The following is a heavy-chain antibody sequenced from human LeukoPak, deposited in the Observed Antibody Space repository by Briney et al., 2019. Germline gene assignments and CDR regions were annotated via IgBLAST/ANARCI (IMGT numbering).Heavy chain of an antibody. J-gene: IGHJ4*02. CDR2: IYYSGST. D-gene: IGHD4-23*01. Sequence: SETLSLTCTVSGGSISSYYWSWIRQPPGKGLEWIGYIYYSGSTNYNPSLKSRVTISVDTSKNQFSLKLSSVTAADTAVYYCARGQTTVGKVYYFDYWGQGTLVTVSS. V-gene: IGHV4-59*01. CDR1: GGSISSYY. CDR3: ARGQTTVGKVYYFDY.